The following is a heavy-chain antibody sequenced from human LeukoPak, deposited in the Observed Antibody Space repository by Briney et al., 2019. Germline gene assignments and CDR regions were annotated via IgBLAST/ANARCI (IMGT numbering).Heavy chain of an antibody. CDR3: ARDSRYYDFWSGYVDY. Sequence: PSETLSLTCTVSGGSISFYYWTWIRQSAGKGLEWIGRIYTGGNTNYYPSLNSRANLSIHTSKNQFSLMVTSVTAAHTAVYYCARDSRYYDFWSGYVDYWGQGILVTVSS. J-gene: IGHJ4*02. V-gene: IGHV4-4*07. D-gene: IGHD3-3*01. CDR2: IYTGGNT. CDR1: GGSISFYY.